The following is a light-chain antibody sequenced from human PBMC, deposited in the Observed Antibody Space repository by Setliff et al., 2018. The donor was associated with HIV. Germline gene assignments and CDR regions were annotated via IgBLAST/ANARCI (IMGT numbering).Light chain of an antibody. CDR1: SSDVGGYSY. J-gene: IGLJ1*01. V-gene: IGLV2-14*01. Sequence: SALTQPASVSGSPGQSITISCTGTSSDVGGYSYVSWYQQHPGKAPKLIIYEVRNRPSGVSNRFSGSKSGNTASLTISGLQAEDEADYYCSSYAITNTLPFGTGTQVTVL. CDR2: EVR. CDR3: SSYAITNTLP.